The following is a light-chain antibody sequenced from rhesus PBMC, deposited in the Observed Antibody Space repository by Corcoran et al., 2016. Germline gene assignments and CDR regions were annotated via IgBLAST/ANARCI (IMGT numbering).Light chain of an antibody. V-gene: IGKV1-22*01. CDR3: QHYYDNPFT. J-gene: IGKJ3*01. CDR2: KAS. CDR1: QSISSW. Sequence: DIQMTQSPSSLSASVGDTVTITCRASQSISSWLAWYQQKPGKAPKLLSDKASRLQSGVPSRFSGSGSGTDFTLTISRLQPEDSAAYYCQHYYDNPFTFGPGTKLDIK.